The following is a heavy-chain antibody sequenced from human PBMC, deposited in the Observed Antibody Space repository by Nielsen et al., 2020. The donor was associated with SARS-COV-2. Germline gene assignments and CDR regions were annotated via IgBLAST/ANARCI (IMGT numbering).Heavy chain of an antibody. V-gene: IGHV3-30*04. CDR2: ISYDGSNK. CDR3: ARGDLRRRYSSGWYKAAFDI. Sequence: GGSLRLSCAASGFTFSSYAMHWVRQAPGKGLEWVAVISYDGSNKYYADSVKGRFTISRDNSKNTLYLQMNSLRAEDTAVYYCARGDLRRRYSSGWYKAAFDIWGQGTMVTVSS. J-gene: IGHJ3*02. D-gene: IGHD6-19*01. CDR1: GFTFSSYA.